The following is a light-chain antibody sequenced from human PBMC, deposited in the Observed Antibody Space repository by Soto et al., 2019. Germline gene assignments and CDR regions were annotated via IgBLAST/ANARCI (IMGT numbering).Light chain of an antibody. CDR2: DAS. Sequence: EIVLTQSPATLSLSTGERATLSCRASQSVGSFLAWYQQKSGQTPRLLIYDASNRATGIPARFSGSVSGTDFTLTFSSLEPEDFAVYYCQHRSNWLGTFGPGTKVDI. CDR1: QSVGSF. CDR3: QHRSNWLGT. V-gene: IGKV3-11*01. J-gene: IGKJ3*01.